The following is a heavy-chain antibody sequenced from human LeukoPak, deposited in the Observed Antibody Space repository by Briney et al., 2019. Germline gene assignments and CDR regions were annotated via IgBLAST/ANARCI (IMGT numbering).Heavy chain of an antibody. CDR3: AKGTDDAGSYRALDY. Sequence: GGSLRLSCAASGFTLSRSTMSWLRQTPGKGLEWVSAINSGGGTTSAESVKGRFTISRDDSKNTLYLQMNSLRAEDTAVYYCAKGTDDAGSYRALDYWGQGTLVTVSS. CDR1: GFTLSRST. V-gene: IGHV3-23*01. D-gene: IGHD3-10*01. CDR2: INSGGGTT. J-gene: IGHJ4*02.